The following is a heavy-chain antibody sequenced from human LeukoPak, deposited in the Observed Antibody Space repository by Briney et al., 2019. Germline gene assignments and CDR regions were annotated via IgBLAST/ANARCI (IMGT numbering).Heavy chain of an antibody. CDR1: RGSICTSGYY. D-gene: IGHD3-3*01. V-gene: IGHV4-39*02. J-gene: IGHJ4*02. CDR2: VSYTGST. CDR3: ARRFLAGNCFDY. Sequence: PSETLSLTSTVCRGSICTSGYYWRWIRQPPGKGLEWIGSVSYTGSTYPSPSLTSRVTISVDTSKNHFSLKLSSVTAADTAVYYCARRFLAGNCFDYWGQGTLVTVAS.